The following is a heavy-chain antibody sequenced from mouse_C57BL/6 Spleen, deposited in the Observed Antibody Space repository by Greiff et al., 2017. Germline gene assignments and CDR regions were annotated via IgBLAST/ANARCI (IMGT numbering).Heavy chain of an antibody. D-gene: IGHD2-2*01. V-gene: IGHV1-58*01. Sequence: VQLQQPGAELVRPGSSVKMSCKTSGYTFTSYGINWVKQRPGQGLEWIGYIYLGNGYTEYNEKFKGKATLTSDTSSSTADMQLSSLTSEDSAIYFGARGGSSMYTTGRDWFAYWGQGTLVTVSA. CDR2: IYLGNGYT. CDR1: GYTFTSYG. CDR3: ARGGSSMYTTGRDWFAY. J-gene: IGHJ3*01.